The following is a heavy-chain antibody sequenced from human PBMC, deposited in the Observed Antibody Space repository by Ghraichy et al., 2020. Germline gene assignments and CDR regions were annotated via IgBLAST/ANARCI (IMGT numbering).Heavy chain of an antibody. J-gene: IGHJ6*02. CDR1: GFTFDDYA. D-gene: IGHD1-26*01. Sequence: GGSLRLSCAASGFTFDDYAMHWVRQAPGKGLEWVSGISWNSGSIGYADSVKGRFTISRDNAKNSLYLQMNSLRAEDTALYYCAKDSGAGPQYYYYGLDVWGQGTPVTVSS. CDR3: AKDSGAGPQYYYYGLDV. V-gene: IGHV3-9*01. CDR2: ISWNSGSI.